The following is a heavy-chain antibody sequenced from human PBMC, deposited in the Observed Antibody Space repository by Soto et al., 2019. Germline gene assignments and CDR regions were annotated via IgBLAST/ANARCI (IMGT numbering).Heavy chain of an antibody. Sequence: QLQLVQSGAEVKKPGSSVKVSCKTSGGTFSSYAISWVRQAPRQRLEWMGGIIPISGTANYAQKFQGRVTITADESTSTAYMELSSLISEDTAVYYCARSQGSSTSLEIYYYYYYGMDVWGQGTTVTVSS. V-gene: IGHV1-69*01. D-gene: IGHD2-2*01. CDR2: IIPISGTA. CDR3: ARSQGSSTSLEIYYYYYYGMDV. J-gene: IGHJ6*02. CDR1: GGTFSSYA.